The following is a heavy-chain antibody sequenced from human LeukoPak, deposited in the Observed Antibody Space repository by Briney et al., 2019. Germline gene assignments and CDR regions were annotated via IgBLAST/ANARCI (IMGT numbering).Heavy chain of an antibody. Sequence: SETLSLTCTVSGGSISSSSYYWGWIRQPPGKGLEWIGSIYYSGSTYYNPSLKSRVTMSVDTSKSQFSLKLSSVTAADTAVYYCARETAVAGTFVNWGQGTLVTVSS. J-gene: IGHJ4*02. V-gene: IGHV4-39*07. CDR3: ARETAVAGTFVN. D-gene: IGHD6-19*01. CDR2: IYYSGST. CDR1: GGSISSSSYY.